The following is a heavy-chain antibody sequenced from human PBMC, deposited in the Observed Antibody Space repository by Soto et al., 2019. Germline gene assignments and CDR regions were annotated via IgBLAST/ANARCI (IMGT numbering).Heavy chain of an antibody. J-gene: IGHJ5*02. CDR1: GDRVSSKSAA. CDR2: TYFRSKWYE. Sequence: SQTLSLTCVISGDRVSSKSAAWNWIRQSPSRGLEWLGRTYFRSKWYEDYAISVKSRITIDPDTPKNQFSLQLNSVTPEDTAVYYCARGGVAVTGNSFDAWGQGTLVTVSS. CDR3: ARGGVAVTGNSFDA. D-gene: IGHD6-19*01. V-gene: IGHV6-1*01.